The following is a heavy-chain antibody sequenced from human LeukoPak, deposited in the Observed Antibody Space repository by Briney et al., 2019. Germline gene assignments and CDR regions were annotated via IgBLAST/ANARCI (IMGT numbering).Heavy chain of an antibody. V-gene: IGHV3-9*01. D-gene: IGHD3-9*01. J-gene: IGHJ4*02. CDR3: AKGNNILTGYYLPHYFDY. CDR2: ISWNSGSI. Sequence: GGSLRLSCAASGFTFYDCTMHWVRRAPGKGLEWVSGISWNSGSIGYADSVKGRFTISRDNAKNSLYLQMNSLRAEDTALYYCAKGNNILTGYYLPHYFDYWGQGTLVTVSS. CDR1: GFTFYDCT.